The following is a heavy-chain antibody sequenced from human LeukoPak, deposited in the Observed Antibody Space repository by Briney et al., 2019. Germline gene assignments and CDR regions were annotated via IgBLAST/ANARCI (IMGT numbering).Heavy chain of an antibody. CDR3: ARHYGSGKPWFDY. CDR1: GGSTSSYY. V-gene: IGHV4-59*01. J-gene: IGHJ4*02. D-gene: IGHD3-10*01. CDR2: IYYTGNT. Sequence: SETLSLTCTVSGGSTSSYYWSWIRQPPGKGLEWIGYIYYTGNTNYNPSLKSRVTMSVDTSKNQFSLKLSSVTAADTAVYYCARHYGSGKPWFDYWGQGTLVTVSS.